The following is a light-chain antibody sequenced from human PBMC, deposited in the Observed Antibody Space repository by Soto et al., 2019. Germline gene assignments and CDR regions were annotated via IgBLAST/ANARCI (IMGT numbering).Light chain of an antibody. Sequence: EIVMTQSPATLSVSPGERATLSCRASQSVSNNLAWYQKKPGQAPRLLIYGASTRATGIPARFSGSGSGTDFTLTISSLEPEDFAVYYCQQRSNWLFTFGPGTKVDIK. CDR3: QQRSNWLFT. V-gene: IGKV3-11*01. J-gene: IGKJ3*01. CDR2: GAS. CDR1: QSVSNN.